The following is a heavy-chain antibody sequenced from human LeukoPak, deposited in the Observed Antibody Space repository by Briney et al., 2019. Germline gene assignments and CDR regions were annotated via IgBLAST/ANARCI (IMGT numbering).Heavy chain of an antibody. V-gene: IGHV4-59*12. CDR1: GGSISSYY. Sequence: PSETLSLTCTVSGGSISSYYWSWIRQPPGKGLEWIGYIYYSGSTNYNPSLKSRVTISVDTSKNQFSLKLSSVTAADTAVYYCARVADSSGYSLLYYFDYWGQGTLVTVSS. D-gene: IGHD3-22*01. CDR3: ARVADSSGYSLLYYFDY. J-gene: IGHJ4*02. CDR2: IYYSGST.